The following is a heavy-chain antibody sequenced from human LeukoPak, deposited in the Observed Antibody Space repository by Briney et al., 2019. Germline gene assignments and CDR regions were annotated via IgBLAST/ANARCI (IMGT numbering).Heavy chain of an antibody. CDR2: IYSGGTT. CDR3: AKDIRYCSGGSCYSRLAFDY. D-gene: IGHD2-15*01. J-gene: IGHJ4*02. Sequence: GGSLRLSCAASGFTVSSNYMSWVRQAPGKGLEWVSVIYSGGTTYYADSVKGRFTISRDNSKNTLYLQMNSLRAEDTAVYYCAKDIRYCSGGSCYSRLAFDYWGQGTLVTVSS. CDR1: GFTVSSNY. V-gene: IGHV3-53*01.